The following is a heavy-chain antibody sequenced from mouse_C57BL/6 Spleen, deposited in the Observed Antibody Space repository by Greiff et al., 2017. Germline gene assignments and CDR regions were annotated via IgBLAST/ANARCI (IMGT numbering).Heavy chain of an antibody. Sequence: VLLQQSGPGLVQPSQSLSITCTVSGFSLTSYGVHWVRQSPGKGLEWLGVIWSGGSTDYNAAFISRLSISKNNSKSQVCFKMNSLQADDTAIYYSARKPETGTGAMDYWGQGTSVTVSS. CDR2: IWSGGST. CDR1: GFSLTSYG. D-gene: IGHD4-1*01. CDR3: ARKPETGTGAMDY. V-gene: IGHV2-2*01. J-gene: IGHJ4*01.